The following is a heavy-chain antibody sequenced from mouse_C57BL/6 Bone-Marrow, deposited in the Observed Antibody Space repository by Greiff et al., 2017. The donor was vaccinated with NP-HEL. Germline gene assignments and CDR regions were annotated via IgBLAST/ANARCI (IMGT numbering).Heavy chain of an antibody. CDR2: INPYNGDT. Sequence: EVQVVESGPELVKPGDSVKISCKASGYSFTGYFMNWVMQSHGKSLEWIGRINPYNGDTFYNQKFKGKATLTVDKSSSTAHMELRSLTSEDSAVYYCARPFYYGNYWFAYWGQGTLVTVSA. D-gene: IGHD2-1*01. CDR3: ARPFYYGNYWFAY. J-gene: IGHJ3*01. CDR1: GYSFTGYF. V-gene: IGHV1-20*01.